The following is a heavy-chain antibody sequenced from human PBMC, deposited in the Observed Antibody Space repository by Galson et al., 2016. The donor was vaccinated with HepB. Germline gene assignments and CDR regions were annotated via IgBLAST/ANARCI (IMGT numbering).Heavy chain of an antibody. V-gene: IGHV3-73*01. CDR1: GFTFSGSA. CDR3: ATDRYQGLRSSAMDV. Sequence: SLRLSCAASGFTFSGSAIHWVRQASGKGLEWVARIRSKASNYATAYAASVKGRSTISRDDSKNTACLQMNSLKTEDTAVYYCATDRYQGLRSSAMDVWGKGATVTVSS. J-gene: IGHJ6*04. D-gene: IGHD3-16*02. CDR2: IRSKASNYAT.